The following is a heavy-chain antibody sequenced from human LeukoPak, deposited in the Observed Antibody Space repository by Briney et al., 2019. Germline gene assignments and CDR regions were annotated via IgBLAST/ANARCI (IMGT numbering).Heavy chain of an antibody. V-gene: IGHV4-34*01. J-gene: IGHJ4*02. CDR1: GGSFSGYY. CDR2: MNHSGST. CDR3: ARVDSSRWYGNFDY. D-gene: IGHD6-13*01. Sequence: SETLSLTCAVYGGSFSGYYWSWIRQPPGKGLEWIGEMNHSGSTNYNPSLKSRVTISVDTSKNQFSLKLSSVTAADTAVYYCARVDSSRWYGNFDYWGQGTLVTVSS.